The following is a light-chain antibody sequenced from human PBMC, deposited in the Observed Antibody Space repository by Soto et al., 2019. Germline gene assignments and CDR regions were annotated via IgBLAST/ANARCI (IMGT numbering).Light chain of an antibody. CDR1: QSISSY. V-gene: IGKV1-39*01. CDR2: AAS. J-gene: IGKJ5*01. Sequence: DIQMTQSPSSLSASVGDRVTIICRGSQSISSYLNWYQPKPGKAXTLLIYAASSLQSGVPSRFSGIGSGTDFTLTISRLQTEDFATYYCQQSYSTLSITFGQGTRLEN. CDR3: QQSYSTLSIT.